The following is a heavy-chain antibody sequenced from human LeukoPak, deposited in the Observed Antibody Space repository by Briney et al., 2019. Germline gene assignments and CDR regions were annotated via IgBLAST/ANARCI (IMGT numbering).Heavy chain of an antibody. CDR2: INHSGST. V-gene: IGHV4-34*01. CDR1: GGSFSGYY. Sequence: SETLSLTCAVYGGSFSGYYWSWIRQPPGKGLEWIGEINHSGSTNYNPSLKSRVTISVDTSKNQFSLKLSSVTAADTAVYYCARGLRYYYGSGSYFMDVWGKGPRSPSP. J-gene: IGHJ6*03. D-gene: IGHD3-10*01. CDR3: ARGLRYYYGSGSYFMDV.